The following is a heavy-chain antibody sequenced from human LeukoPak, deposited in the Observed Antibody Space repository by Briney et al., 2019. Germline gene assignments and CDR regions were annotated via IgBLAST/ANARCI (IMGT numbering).Heavy chain of an antibody. CDR1: GGSISSGDYY. V-gene: IGHV4-30-4*01. D-gene: IGHD5-18*01. CDR2: IYYSGST. Sequence: SETLSLTCTVSGGSISSGDYYWSWIRQPPGKGLEGIGYIYYSGSTYYNPSLKSRVTISVDTSKNQFSLKLSSVTAEDTGGYYCARETTAMVHHYFDYWGQGTLVTVSS. CDR3: ARETTAMVHHYFDY. J-gene: IGHJ4*02.